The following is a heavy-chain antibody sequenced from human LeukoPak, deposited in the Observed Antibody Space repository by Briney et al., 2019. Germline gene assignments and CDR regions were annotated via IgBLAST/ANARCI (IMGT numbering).Heavy chain of an antibody. J-gene: IGHJ4*02. CDR2: ISYDGSNK. V-gene: IGHV3-30-3*01. CDR1: GFTFSSYA. Sequence: GRSLMLSCAASGFTFSSYAMHWVRQAPGKGLEWVAVISYDGSNKYYADSVKGRFTISRDNSKSTLYLQMNSLRAEDTAVYWCAREVTDWGQGTLVTVSS. CDR3: AREVTD. D-gene: IGHD2-21*02.